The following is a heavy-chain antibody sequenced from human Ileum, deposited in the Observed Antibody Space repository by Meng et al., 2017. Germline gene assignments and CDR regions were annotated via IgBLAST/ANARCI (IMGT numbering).Heavy chain of an antibody. CDR2: TSTYNSNR. CDR3: ARGRHCSSTTCYLSDS. CDR1: GYSLTNHG. Sequence: QVPRVPSGAEVRKPGASVKGSCQASGYSLTNHGINWLRQAPGKGLEWMGWTSTYNSNRNYAQSLQGRVTMTTDTSTTTAYMELRSLTFDDTAVYYCARGRHCSSTTCYLSDSWGQGTLVTVSS. J-gene: IGHJ4*02. V-gene: IGHV1-18*01. D-gene: IGHD2-2*01.